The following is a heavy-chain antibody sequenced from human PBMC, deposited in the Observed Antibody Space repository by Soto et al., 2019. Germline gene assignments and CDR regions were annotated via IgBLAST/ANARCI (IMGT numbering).Heavy chain of an antibody. CDR1: GGSISSADYY. Sequence: SETLSLTCSFSGGSISSADYYWSWIRQPPGKGLEWIGYVYYSGSTYYNPSLKSRTTISIDTSKNQFFLKLDSVTAADTAVYYCARLYTGYESFDYWGQGTLVTVSS. J-gene: IGHJ4*02. D-gene: IGHD5-12*01. CDR2: VYYSGST. CDR3: ARLYTGYESFDY. V-gene: IGHV4-30-4*01.